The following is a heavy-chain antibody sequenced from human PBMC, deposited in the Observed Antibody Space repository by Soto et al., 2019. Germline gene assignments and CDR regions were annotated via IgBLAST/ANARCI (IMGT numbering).Heavy chain of an antibody. CDR3: VKDNWNYYYGMDV. J-gene: IGHJ6*02. Sequence: GGSLRLSCAASGFTFSSYAMSWVRQAPGKGLEWVSAISGSGGSTYYADSVKGRFTISRDNSKNTLYLQMSSLRAEDTAVYYCVKDNWNYYYGMDVWGQGTTVTVSS. CDR1: GFTFSSYA. V-gene: IGHV3-23*01. D-gene: IGHD1-20*01. CDR2: ISGSGGST.